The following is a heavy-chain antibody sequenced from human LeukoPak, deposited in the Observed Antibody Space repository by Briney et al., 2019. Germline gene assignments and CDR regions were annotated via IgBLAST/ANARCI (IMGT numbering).Heavy chain of an antibody. D-gene: IGHD2-2*01. CDR3: ARDEGAPGPIVVVPANWFDP. CDR2: IYYSGST. J-gene: IGHJ5*02. Sequence: TTSETLSLTCTVSGGSISSGSYYWSWIRQPPGKGLEWIGSIYYSGSTYYNPSLKSRVTISVDTSKNQFSLKLSSVTAADTAVYYCARDEGAPGPIVVVPANWFDPWGQGTLVTVSS. CDR1: GGSISSGSYY. V-gene: IGHV4-39*07.